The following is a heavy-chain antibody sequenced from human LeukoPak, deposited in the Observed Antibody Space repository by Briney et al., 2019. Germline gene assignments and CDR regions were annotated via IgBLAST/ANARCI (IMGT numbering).Heavy chain of an antibody. CDR3: ARDLEYYDFWSGCSDY. CDR1: GFTFSSYG. D-gene: IGHD3-3*01. J-gene: IGHJ4*02. V-gene: IGHV3-30*03. Sequence: GRSLRLSCAASGFTFSSYGMHWVRQAPGKGLEWVAVISYDGSNKYYADSVKGRFTISRDNSKNTLYLQMNSLRAEDTAVYYCARDLEYYDFWSGCSDYWGQGTLVTVSS. CDR2: ISYDGSNK.